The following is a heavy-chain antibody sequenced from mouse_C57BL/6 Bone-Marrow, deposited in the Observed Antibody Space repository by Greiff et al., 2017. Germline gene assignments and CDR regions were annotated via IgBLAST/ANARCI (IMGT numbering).Heavy chain of an antibody. V-gene: IGHV5-6*01. J-gene: IGHJ3*01. CDR3: AGGGLRGAWFAY. D-gene: IGHD1-1*01. Sequence: EVKLVESGGDLVKPGGSLKLSCAASGFTFSSYGMSWVRQTPDKRLEWVATISSGGSYTYYPDSVKGRFTISRDNAKNTPYLQMSSLKSEDTAMYCCAGGGLRGAWFAYWGQGTLVTVSA. CDR1: GFTFSSYG. CDR2: ISSGGSYT.